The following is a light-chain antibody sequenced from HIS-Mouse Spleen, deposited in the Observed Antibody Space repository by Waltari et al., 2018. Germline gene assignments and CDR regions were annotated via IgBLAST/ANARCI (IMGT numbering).Light chain of an antibody. V-gene: IGLV3-1*01. Sequence: SYELTPPPSVSLSPGQTATIPCPGDKLGDKYACWYKQKPCQSPVLVIYQDSKRPSGLPERFSGSNSGNTATLTISGTQAMDEADYYCQAWDSSYSVFGGGTKLTVL. CDR2: QDS. CDR3: QAWDSSYSV. J-gene: IGLJ2*01. CDR1: KLGDKY.